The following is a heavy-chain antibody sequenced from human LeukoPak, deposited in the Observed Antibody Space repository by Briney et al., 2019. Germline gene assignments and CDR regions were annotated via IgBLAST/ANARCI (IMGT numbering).Heavy chain of an antibody. CDR3: VGGPNGWTEYFEH. V-gene: IGHV3-73*01. CDR1: GFSFGDST. J-gene: IGHJ1*01. CDR2: IRSKVDSYMT. D-gene: IGHD6-19*01. Sequence: PGGSLRLSCAAAGFSFGDSTMHWVRQASGKGLEWVARIRSKVDSYMTAYAESVEGRFTISRDDSDSRAYLQMNSLKTEDTAAYYCVGGPNGWTEYFEHWGQGALVTVSS.